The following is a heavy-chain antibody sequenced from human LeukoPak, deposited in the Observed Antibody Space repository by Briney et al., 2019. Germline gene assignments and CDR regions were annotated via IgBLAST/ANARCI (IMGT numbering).Heavy chain of an antibody. D-gene: IGHD3-3*01. CDR2: ISGDGSGT. CDR3: LYGSGRYFDN. CDR1: GFPFTTYW. J-gene: IGHJ4*02. V-gene: IGHV3-74*01. Sequence: PGGPLSLSFAASGFPFTTYWMHWVRQAPGGGLVWVSQISGDGSGTNYADSVKGRFTISRDNAKNTLDLQMNSLRSEDTAVYYCLYGSGRYFDNWGQGTLVTVSS.